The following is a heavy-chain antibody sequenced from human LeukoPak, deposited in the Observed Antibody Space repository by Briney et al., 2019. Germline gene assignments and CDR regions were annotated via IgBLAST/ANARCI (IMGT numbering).Heavy chain of an antibody. V-gene: IGHV4-34*01. D-gene: IGHD6-19*01. CDR1: GGSFSGYY. Sequence: SETLSLTCAVYGGSFSGYYWSWIRQPPGKGLEWVGEISHSGSTNYNPSLKSRVTISVDTSKKQFSLKLSSVTAADTSVYYCARGQAAVAGRPKPRWYFDLWGRGTLVTVSS. J-gene: IGHJ2*01. CDR3: ARGQAAVAGRPKPRWYFDL. CDR2: ISHSGST.